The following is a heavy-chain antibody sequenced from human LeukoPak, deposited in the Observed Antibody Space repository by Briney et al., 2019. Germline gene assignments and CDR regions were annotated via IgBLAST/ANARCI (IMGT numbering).Heavy chain of an antibody. D-gene: IGHD3-22*01. CDR1: GFTFSSYS. Sequence: GGSLRLSCAASGFTFSSYSMNWVRQAPGKGLEWVSYISSSSSTIYYADSVKGRFTISRDNAKNSLYLQMNSLRAEDTAVYYCARDAYHYDSSGYYSGSGYYYYMDVWGKGTTVTVSS. V-gene: IGHV3-48*01. CDR3: ARDAYHYDSSGYYSGSGYYYYMDV. J-gene: IGHJ6*03. CDR2: ISSSSSTI.